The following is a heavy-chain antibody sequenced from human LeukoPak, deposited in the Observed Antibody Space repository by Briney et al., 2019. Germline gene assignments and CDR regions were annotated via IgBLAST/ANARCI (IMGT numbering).Heavy chain of an antibody. CDR3: ARDMIMGGPPDYLDY. J-gene: IGHJ4*02. D-gene: IGHD3-22*01. CDR1: GFIFNRHA. V-gene: IGHV3-30*04. CDR2: IGYDGIHK. Sequence: PGGSLRLSCTTSGFIFNRHAFHWVRQAPGKGLEWVAVIGYDGIHKYYADSAKGRFTISRDDSKNTLYLQMDSLRAEDTAVYYCARDMIMGGPPDYLDYWGQGTLVTVSS.